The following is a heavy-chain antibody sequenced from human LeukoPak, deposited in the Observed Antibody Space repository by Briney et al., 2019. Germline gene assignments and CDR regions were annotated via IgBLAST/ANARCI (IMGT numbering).Heavy chain of an antibody. D-gene: IGHD6-19*01. CDR2: IYHTGST. CDR1: GGPITEYY. CDR3: ARDRGSTGYYYLDS. J-gene: IGHJ4*02. Sequence: SETLSLTCSVSGGPITEYYWSWIRQPPGKGLEWIGYIYHTGSTNYSPSLKSRVTMSVDASRNQFSLKLVSVTAADTAVYYCARDRGSTGYYYLDSWRQGILVTVSS. V-gene: IGHV4-59*01.